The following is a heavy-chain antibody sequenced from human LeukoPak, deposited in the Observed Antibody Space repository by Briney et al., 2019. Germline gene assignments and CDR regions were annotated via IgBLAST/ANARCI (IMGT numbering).Heavy chain of an antibody. CDR3: TSSRGRLYGVDV. V-gene: IGHV4-4*02. Sequence: SETLSLTCAVSGGSITSGHWWTWVRQPPGKGLEWIGEIYHSGSTTYNPSLMSRVTISVDKSTKQFSLNLTSVTAADTAVYYCTSSRGRLYGVDVWGQGTTVIVSS. CDR2: IYHSGST. D-gene: IGHD2-15*01. CDR1: GGSITSGHW. J-gene: IGHJ6*02.